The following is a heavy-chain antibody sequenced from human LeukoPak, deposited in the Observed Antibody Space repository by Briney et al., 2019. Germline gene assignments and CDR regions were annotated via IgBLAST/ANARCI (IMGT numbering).Heavy chain of an antibody. Sequence: SETLSLTCAVYGGSFSGYYWSWIRQPPGKGLEWIGEINHSGSTNYNPSLKSRVTISVDTSKNQFSLKLSSVTAADTAVYYCARASYDSSGYSSYWGQGTLVTVSS. V-gene: IGHV4-34*01. CDR2: INHSGST. J-gene: IGHJ4*02. CDR3: ARASYDSSGYSSY. CDR1: GGSFSGYY. D-gene: IGHD3-22*01.